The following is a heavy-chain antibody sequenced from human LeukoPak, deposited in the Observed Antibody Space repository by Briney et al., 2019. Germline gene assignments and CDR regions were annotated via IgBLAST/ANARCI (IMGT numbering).Heavy chain of an antibody. CDR2: IIPIFGIA. J-gene: IGHJ4*02. CDR3: ARLLNPNDY. CDR1: GGTFSSYA. D-gene: IGHD1-14*01. V-gene: IGHV1-69*04. Sequence: SVKVSCKASGGTFSSYAISWVRQAPGQGLEWMGRIIPIFGIANYAQKFQGRVTITADKSTSTAYMELSSLRSEDTAVYYCARLLNPNDYWGQGTLGTVSS.